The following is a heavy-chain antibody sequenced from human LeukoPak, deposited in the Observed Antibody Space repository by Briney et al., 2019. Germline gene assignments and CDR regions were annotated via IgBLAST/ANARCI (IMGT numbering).Heavy chain of an antibody. CDR1: GGSISGDYFY. CDR3: ARPGGCRSPSCYSYFDS. D-gene: IGHD2-2*01. V-gene: IGHV4-39*01. J-gene: IGHJ4*02. Sequence: SETLSLTCTVSGGSISGDYFYWGWIRQPPGKGPEWIGTISYSRNTDYNMSLKSRVTISVDTSKNQFSLRLSYTTAADTAVYYCARPGGCRSPSCYSYFDSWGQGTLVTVSS. CDR2: ISYSRNT.